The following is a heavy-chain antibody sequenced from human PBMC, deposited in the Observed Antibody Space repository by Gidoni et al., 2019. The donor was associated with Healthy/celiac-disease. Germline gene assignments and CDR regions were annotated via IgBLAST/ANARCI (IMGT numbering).Heavy chain of an antibody. Sequence: EVQLVESGGGLVQPGGSLRLSCAASGFTFSSSWMHWVRQAPGKGLVWVSRINSDGSSTSYADPVKGRFTISRDNAKNTLYLQMNSLRAEDTAVYYCARSSLWGRGKNSLPDYWGQGTLVTVSS. CDR3: ARSSLWGRGKNSLPDY. CDR1: GFTFSSSW. D-gene: IGHD3-10*01. V-gene: IGHV3-74*01. CDR2: INSDGSST. J-gene: IGHJ4*02.